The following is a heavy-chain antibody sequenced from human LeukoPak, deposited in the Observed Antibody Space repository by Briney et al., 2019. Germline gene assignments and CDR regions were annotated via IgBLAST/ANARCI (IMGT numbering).Heavy chain of an antibody. J-gene: IGHJ4*02. CDR1: GFTFSNYA. Sequence: GGSLRLSCAASGFTFSNYAMHWVRQPPGKGLEWVSAIGSGGSTYYADSVKGRFTISRDNSKSTLYLQMNTLRAEDTALYYCAKDSANWGRHFDYWGQGTLVTVSS. D-gene: IGHD7-27*01. CDR3: AKDSANWGRHFDY. CDR2: IGSGGST. V-gene: IGHV3-23*01.